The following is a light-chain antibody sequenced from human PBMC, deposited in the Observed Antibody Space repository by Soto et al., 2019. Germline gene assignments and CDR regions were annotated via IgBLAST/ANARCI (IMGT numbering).Light chain of an antibody. CDR2: AAS. CDR1: QSVSSSY. J-gene: IGKJ1*01. V-gene: IGKV3-20*01. CDR3: QQYGSSSST. Sequence: EIVLTQSPGTLSSSPGERATLSCRASQSVSSSYLAWYRQKPGQAPRLLIYAASSRATGIPDRFSGSGSGTDFTLTISRLEPEDFAVYYCQQYGSSSSTFGQGTKVEFK.